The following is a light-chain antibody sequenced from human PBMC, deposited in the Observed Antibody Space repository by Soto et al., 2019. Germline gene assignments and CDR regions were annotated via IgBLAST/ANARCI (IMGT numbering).Light chain of an antibody. J-gene: IGKJ5*01. CDR1: QSVSTK. V-gene: IGKV3-20*01. CDR2: AAS. Sequence: EIVLTQSPGTLSLSPGERATLSCRASQSVSTKLAWYKQKPGQAPRLLIYAASSRAAGIPDRFSGSGSGTDFTLDISRLEPEDFAVYYCQEYENTPGTFGRGTRLEIK. CDR3: QEYENTPGT.